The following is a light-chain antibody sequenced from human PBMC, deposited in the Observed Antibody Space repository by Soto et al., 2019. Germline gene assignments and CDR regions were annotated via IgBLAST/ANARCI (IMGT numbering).Light chain of an antibody. Sequence: EIVMTQSPATLSVSPGERATLSCRASQSDSSNLAWYQQKPGQAPRLLIYGASTRATGIPARFSGSGSGTEFTLTISSLQAEDVAVYYCQQYNNWPSWTFGQGTKVEIK. J-gene: IGKJ1*01. V-gene: IGKV3-15*01. CDR1: QSDSSN. CDR2: GAS. CDR3: QQYNNWPSWT.